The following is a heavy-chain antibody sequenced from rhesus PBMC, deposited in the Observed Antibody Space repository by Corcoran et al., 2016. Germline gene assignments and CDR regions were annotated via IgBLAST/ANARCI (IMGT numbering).Heavy chain of an antibody. Sequence: QVQLQESGPGLVKPSETLSLTCAVSGYSISGYYWSWIRQAPGKGLEWIGYITYSGSTSYNPSLKCRGTFSRDTSKNQFSLKLSSVTAADTAVYYCARGGWGDYYGLDSWGQGVVVTVSS. CDR2: ITYSGST. J-gene: IGHJ6*01. CDR3: ARGGWGDYYGLDS. D-gene: IGHD3-34*01. V-gene: IGHV4-122*02. CDR1: GYSISGYY.